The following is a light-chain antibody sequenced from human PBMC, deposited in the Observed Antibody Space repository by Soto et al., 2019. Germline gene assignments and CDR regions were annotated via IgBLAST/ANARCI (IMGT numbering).Light chain of an antibody. Sequence: QSVLTQPASVSGSPGQSNPISCTGTSSDVGAYTYVSWYQQHPGKAPKLMIYDVSNRPSGVSNRFSGSKSGNTAFLIISGLQAEDEADYYCTSYTSNSTPYVFGGGTKVTVL. CDR2: DVS. CDR1: SSDVGAYTY. CDR3: TSYTSNSTPYV. J-gene: IGLJ1*01. V-gene: IGLV2-14*01.